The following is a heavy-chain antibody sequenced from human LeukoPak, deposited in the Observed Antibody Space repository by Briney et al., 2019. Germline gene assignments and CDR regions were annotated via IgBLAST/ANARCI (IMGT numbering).Heavy chain of an antibody. CDR1: GYSFTGYY. D-gene: IGHD3-22*01. J-gene: IGHJ5*02. V-gene: IGHV1-2*02. CDR2: INPNSGGT. CDR3: ARQYYYDSSGYTP. Sequence: ASVKVSCKASGYSFTGYYMHWVRQAPGQGLEWMGWINPNSGGTNYAQKFQDRVTMTRDTSMSTAYMELSRLRSDDTAIYYCARQYYYDSSGYTPWGQGTLVTVSS.